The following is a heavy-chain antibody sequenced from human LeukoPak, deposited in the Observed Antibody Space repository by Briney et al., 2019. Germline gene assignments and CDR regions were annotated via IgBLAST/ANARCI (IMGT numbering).Heavy chain of an antibody. D-gene: IGHD5-18*01. CDR1: GFTFSNYW. J-gene: IGHJ4*02. CDR2: IKEDGSEK. Sequence: GGSLSLSCAASGFTFSNYWMSWVRQTPGKGLEWVANIKEDGSEKYYVDSVKGRFTISRDNSKNTLYLQMNSLRAEDTAVYYCAKDLQYSYGYESSALDYWGQGTLVTVSS. V-gene: IGHV3-7*01. CDR3: AKDLQYSYGYESSALDY.